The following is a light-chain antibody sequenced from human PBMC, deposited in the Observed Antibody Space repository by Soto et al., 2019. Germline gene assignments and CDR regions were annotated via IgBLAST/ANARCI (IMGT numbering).Light chain of an antibody. CDR3: SSYATSSTYV. CDR2: DVS. Sequence: QSVLTQPASVSGSPGQSITISCTGTSSDVGRYNYVSWYQQHPGKAPKLMNYDVSNRPSGVSNRFSGSKSGNTASLTISGLQAEDEADYYCSSYATSSTYVFGTGTKVTVL. J-gene: IGLJ1*01. V-gene: IGLV2-14*01. CDR1: SSDVGRYNY.